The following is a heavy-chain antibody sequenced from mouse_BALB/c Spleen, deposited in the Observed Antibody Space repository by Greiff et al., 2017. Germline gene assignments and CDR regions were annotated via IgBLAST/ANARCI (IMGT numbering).Heavy chain of an antibody. CDR2: IDPENGDT. V-gene: IGHV14-4*02. D-gene: IGHD2-1*01. CDR1: GFNIKDYY. Sequence: VQLQQSGAELVRSGASVKLSCTASGFNIKDYYMHWVRQRPEQGLEWIGWIDPENGDTEYAPKFQDKATMTADTSSNTAYLQLSSLTSEDTAVYYCNGGNPFDYWGQGTTLTVSS. CDR3: NGGNPFDY. J-gene: IGHJ2*01.